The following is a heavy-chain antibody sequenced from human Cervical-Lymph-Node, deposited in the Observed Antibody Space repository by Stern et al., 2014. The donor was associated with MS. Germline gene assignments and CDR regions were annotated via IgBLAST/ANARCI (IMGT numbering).Heavy chain of an antibody. CDR3: GRRRNRGGYDTLDI. D-gene: IGHD3-16*01. CDR1: GYSFSNFW. J-gene: IGHJ3*02. V-gene: IGHV5-51*01. Sequence: EVQLVQSGAEVKKPGESLKISCKTSGYSFSNFWIGWVRQMPGKGLEWMGILYPGDSDTTYSPSFPGQVPLSAVESIRPPSPQRRSLKAADTAMYYWGRRRNRGGYDTLDIWGKGTMLMVSS. CDR2: LYPGDSDT.